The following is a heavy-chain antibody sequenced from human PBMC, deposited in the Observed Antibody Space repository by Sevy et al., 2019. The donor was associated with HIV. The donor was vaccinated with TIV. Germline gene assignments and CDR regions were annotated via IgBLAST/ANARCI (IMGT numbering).Heavy chain of an antibody. CDR1: GFTFSSYS. J-gene: IGHJ4*02. CDR3: ARGDMTTVTKFDF. CDR2: ISSRGSYM. D-gene: IGHD4-17*01. Sequence: GESLKISCAASGFTFSSYSMNWVRQAPGKGLEWVSSISSRGSYMYYADSVKGRFTISRDNAENSLYLQMNSLRAEDTAVYYCARGDMTTVTKFDFWGQGTLVTVSS. V-gene: IGHV3-21*01.